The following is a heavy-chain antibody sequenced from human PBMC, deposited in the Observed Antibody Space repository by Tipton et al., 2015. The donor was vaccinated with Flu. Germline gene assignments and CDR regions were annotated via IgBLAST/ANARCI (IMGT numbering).Heavy chain of an antibody. D-gene: IGHD3-22*01. CDR3: VRVRESYWFGV. Sequence: SLRLSCAASGFTFGSYGMHWVRQAPGKGLEWVAFISYDRSEKFYSDSVKGRFTISRDNSKNMLYLQMNNLRPEDTALYYCVRVRESYWFGVWGQGTRVTVSS. V-gene: IGHV3-30*03. CDR1: GFTFGSYG. J-gene: IGHJ4*02. CDR2: ISYDRSEK.